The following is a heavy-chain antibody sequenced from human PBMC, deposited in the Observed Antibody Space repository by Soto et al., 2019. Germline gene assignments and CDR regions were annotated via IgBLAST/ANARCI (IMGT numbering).Heavy chain of an antibody. CDR2: IYYSGST. D-gene: IGHD1-20*01. J-gene: IGHJ4*02. CDR3: ARTLTGTTFDY. V-gene: IGHV4-59*01. Sequence: QVQLQESGPGLVKPSETLSLTCTVSGGSISSYYWSWIRQPPGKGLEWIGYIYYSGSTNYNPSLKSRVTISVDTSKNQFSLKLSSVTAADTAVYYCARTLTGTTFDYWGQGTLVTVSS. CDR1: GGSISSYY.